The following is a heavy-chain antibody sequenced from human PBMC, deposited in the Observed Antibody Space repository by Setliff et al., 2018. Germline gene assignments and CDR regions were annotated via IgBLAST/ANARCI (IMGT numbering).Heavy chain of an antibody. CDR1: GFTFSTYA. CDR3: VTDPPFSGWSFDS. CDR2: IYGGGSST. Sequence: GGSLRLSCAASGFTFSTYAMSWVRQAPGKGLEWVSIIYGGGSSTHYVDSVKGRFTISRDNSKRTLFLQMNSLRVEDTAVYYCVTDPPFSGWSFDSWGQGTLVTVSS. D-gene: IGHD6-19*01. V-gene: IGHV3-23*03. J-gene: IGHJ4*02.